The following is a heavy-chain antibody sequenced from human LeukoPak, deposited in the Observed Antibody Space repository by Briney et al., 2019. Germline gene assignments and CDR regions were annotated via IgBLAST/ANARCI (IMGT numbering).Heavy chain of an antibody. CDR2: ITSSSTYT. D-gene: IGHD6-13*01. V-gene: IGHV3-21*01. CDR3: ARDSSQVMDV. J-gene: IGHJ6*03. Sequence: GGSLRLSCAASGFSFSSYNMNWVRQTPGKGLEWVSSITSSSTYTFYADSVKGRFTISRDNAKNSLYLQMNSLRAEDTAVYYCARDSSQVMDVWGKGTTVTISS. CDR1: GFSFSSYN.